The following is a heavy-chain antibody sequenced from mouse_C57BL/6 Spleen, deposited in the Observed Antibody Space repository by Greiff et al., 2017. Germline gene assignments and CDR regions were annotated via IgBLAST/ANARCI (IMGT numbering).Heavy chain of an antibody. CDR3: ARDRGITTVVDWYFDV. J-gene: IGHJ1*03. Sequence: EVKLVESEGGLVQPGSSMKLSCTASGFTFSDYYMAWVRQVPEKGLEWVANINYDGSSTYYLDSLKSRFIISRDNAKNILYLQMSSLKSEDTATYYCARDRGITTVVDWYFDVWGTGTTVTVSS. D-gene: IGHD1-1*01. CDR1: GFTFSDYY. CDR2: INYDGSST. V-gene: IGHV5-16*01.